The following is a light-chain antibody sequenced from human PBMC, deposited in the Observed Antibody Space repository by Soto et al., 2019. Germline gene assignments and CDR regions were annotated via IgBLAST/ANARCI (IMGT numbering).Light chain of an antibody. CDR3: SSYTSSSTFV. CDR2: EVS. J-gene: IGLJ1*01. V-gene: IGLV2-18*02. Sequence: QSALTQPPSVSGSPGQSVTISCTGTSSDVGRYNRVSWYQQPPGTAPKLMIYEVSNRPSGVPDRFSGSKSGNTASLTISGLQAEDEADYYCSSYTSSSTFVFGTGTKLTVL. CDR1: SSDVGRYNR.